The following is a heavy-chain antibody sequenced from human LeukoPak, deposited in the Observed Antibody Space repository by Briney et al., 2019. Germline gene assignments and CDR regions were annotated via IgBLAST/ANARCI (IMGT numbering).Heavy chain of an antibody. CDR1: GYSFTRYW. J-gene: IGHJ5*02. V-gene: IGHV5-51*01. CDR3: ARLNRGYSSSWYWFDP. D-gene: IGHD6-13*01. Sequence: GESLKISCKGSGYSFTRYWIGWGRPMPGKGLGWIGIIYPGDSDTRYSPSFQGQVTISADKSISTAYLQWSSLKASDTAMYYCARLNRGYSSSWYWFDPWGQGTLVTVSS. CDR2: IYPGDSDT.